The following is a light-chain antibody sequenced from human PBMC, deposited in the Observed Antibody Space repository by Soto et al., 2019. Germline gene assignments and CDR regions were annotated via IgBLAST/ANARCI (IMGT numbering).Light chain of an antibody. Sequence: AIQVTQSPSSLSASVGDRVTITCRASQGIRNDLAWYQQKPGKAPNLLIYAASYLQSGVPSRFSGSGSGTDFTLTISSLQPEDFATYYCLQEYNYPLTFGGGTKVEIK. J-gene: IGKJ4*01. V-gene: IGKV1-6*01. CDR1: QGIRND. CDR3: LQEYNYPLT. CDR2: AAS.